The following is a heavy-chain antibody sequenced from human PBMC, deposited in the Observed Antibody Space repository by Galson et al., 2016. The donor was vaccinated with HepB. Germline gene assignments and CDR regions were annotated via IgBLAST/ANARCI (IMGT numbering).Heavy chain of an antibody. J-gene: IGHJ6*02. CDR2: ISAYDGNT. D-gene: IGHD5-24*01. V-gene: IGHV1-18*01. CDR1: GYIFSSYG. Sequence: SVKVSCKASGYIFSSYGITWVRQAPGQGLEWMGWISAYDGNTNYAQKLQGRVTMTTDTSTSTAYMELRSLRSEDTAMYYCARVRDGYNSYFYYGMDVWGQGTTVTVSS. CDR3: ARVRDGYNSYFYYGMDV.